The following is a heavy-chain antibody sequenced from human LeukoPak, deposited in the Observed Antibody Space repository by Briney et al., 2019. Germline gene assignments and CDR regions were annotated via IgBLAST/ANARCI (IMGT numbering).Heavy chain of an antibody. CDR2: ISYDGSNK. CDR3: TFFSLAAGAFDY. CDR1: GFTFSSYA. D-gene: IGHD6-25*01. J-gene: IGHJ4*02. Sequence: GRSLRLSCAASGFTFSSYAMHWVRQAPGKGLEWVAVISYDGSNKYYADSVKGRFTFSRDNSKNTLYLQMNSLRTEDTAVYYCTFFSLAAGAFDYWGQGTLVTVSS. V-gene: IGHV3-30*14.